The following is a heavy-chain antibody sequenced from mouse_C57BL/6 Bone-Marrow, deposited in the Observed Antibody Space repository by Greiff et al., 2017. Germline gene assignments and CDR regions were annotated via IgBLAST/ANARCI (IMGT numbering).Heavy chain of an antibody. J-gene: IGHJ2*01. CDR3: TTVVAHFDY. CDR1: GFNIKDYY. Sequence: VQLQQSGAELVRPGASVKLSCTASGFNIKDYYMHWVKQRPEQGLEWIGWIDPENGDTEYAAKFQGKATITADTSSNTAYLQRSSLTSEDTAVYYCTTVVAHFDYWGQGTTLTVSS. CDR2: IDPENGDT. V-gene: IGHV14-4*01. D-gene: IGHD1-1*01.